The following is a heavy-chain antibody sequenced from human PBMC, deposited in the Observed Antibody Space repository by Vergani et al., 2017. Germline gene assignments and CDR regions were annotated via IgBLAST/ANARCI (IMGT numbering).Heavy chain of an antibody. J-gene: IGHJ6*03. CDR2: ISGSGGFT. D-gene: IGHD2-2*01. Sequence: EVQLLESGGNLVQPGGSLRLSCAASGFTFTNFAMTWVRQAPGEGLEWVSGISGSGGFTYYADSVKGRFTISRDNSKNTMFLQMNNLRAEDTAVYYCARDGGSGVEVPAAIRYYYYYMDVWGEGTTVTVSS. CDR3: ARDGGSGVEVPAAIRYYYYYMDV. V-gene: IGHV3-23*01. CDR1: GFTFTNFA.